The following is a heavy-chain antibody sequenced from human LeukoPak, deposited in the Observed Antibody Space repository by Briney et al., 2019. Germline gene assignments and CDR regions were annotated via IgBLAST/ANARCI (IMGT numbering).Heavy chain of an antibody. CDR2: IYYSGST. D-gene: IGHD3-10*01. Sequence: SETLSLTCTVSGGSISSSSYYWGWIRQPPGKGLEWIVSIYYSGSTYYNPYLKSRVTISVDTSKNQFSLKLSSVTAADTAVYYCAIRRRSKYGSGSYSPYYFDYWGQGTLVTVSS. J-gene: IGHJ4*02. CDR3: AIRRRSKYGSGSYSPYYFDY. CDR1: GGSISSSSYY. V-gene: IGHV4-39*07.